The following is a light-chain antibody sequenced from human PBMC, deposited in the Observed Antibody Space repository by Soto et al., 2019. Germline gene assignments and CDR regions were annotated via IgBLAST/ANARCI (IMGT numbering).Light chain of an antibody. V-gene: IGKV1-12*01. CDR2: AAS. CDR1: QDISSW. CDR3: QQGNSFPLT. Sequence: DIQMTQSPSSVSASVGDRVTITCRASQDISSWLAWFQQKPGNAPKLLIYAASSLQIGVPSRFSGSGSGTDFTLTISSLQPEDYATYYCQQGNSFPLTFGGGTKVEIK. J-gene: IGKJ4*01.